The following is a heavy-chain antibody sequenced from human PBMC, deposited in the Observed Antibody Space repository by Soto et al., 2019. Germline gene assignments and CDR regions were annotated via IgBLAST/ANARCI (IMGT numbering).Heavy chain of an antibody. V-gene: IGHV5-10-1*01. CDR3: ARQIYDSDTGPNFQYYFDS. Sequence: GESLKISCKGSGYSFAGYWIAWVRQKPGKGLEWMGRIDPSDSQTYYSPSFRGHVTISATKSITTVFLQWSSLRASDTAMYYCARQIYDSDTGPNFQYYFDSWGQGTPVTVSS. CDR1: GYSFAGYW. CDR2: IDPSDSQT. J-gene: IGHJ4*02. D-gene: IGHD3-22*01.